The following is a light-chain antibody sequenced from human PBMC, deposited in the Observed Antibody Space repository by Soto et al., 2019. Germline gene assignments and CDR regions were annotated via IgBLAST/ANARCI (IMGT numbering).Light chain of an antibody. CDR2: N. CDR1: NSNIGAGYD. CDR3: QSYDSSLSGWV. V-gene: IGLV1-40*01. Sequence: QSVLTQPPSVSGAPGQRVTISCTGSNSNIGAGYDVHWYQQLPGTAPKPLNNNRPSGVTDRFSDSKSGTSASLAISGLQAEDGADYYCQSYDSSLSGWVFGGGTKLTVL. J-gene: IGLJ3*02.